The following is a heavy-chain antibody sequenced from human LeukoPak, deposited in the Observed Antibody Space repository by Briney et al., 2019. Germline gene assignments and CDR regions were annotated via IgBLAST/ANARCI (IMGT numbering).Heavy chain of an antibody. CDR3: AKATSAVAGLYFDY. J-gene: IGHJ4*02. CDR2: IRYDGCNK. Sequence: PGGSLRLSCAASGFTFSSYGMHWVRQAPGKGLEWVAFIRYDGCNKYYADSVKGRFTISRDNSKNSLYLQMNSLRAEDTALYYCAKATSAVAGLYFDYWGQGTLVTVSS. D-gene: IGHD6-19*01. V-gene: IGHV3-30*02. CDR1: GFTFSSYG.